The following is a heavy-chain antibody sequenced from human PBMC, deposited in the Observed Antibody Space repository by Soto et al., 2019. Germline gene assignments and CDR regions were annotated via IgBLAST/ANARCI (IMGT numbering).Heavy chain of an antibody. V-gene: IGHV4-39*01. D-gene: IGHD5-18*01. CDR2: IYYSGST. CDR3: ARGSYSSDYYYMDV. Sequence: SETLSLTCTVSGGSISSSSYYWGWIRQPPGKGLEWIGNIYYSGSTYYNPSLKSRVTISVDTSKNQFSLKLSSVTAADTAVYYCARGSYSSDYYYMDVWGKGTTVTVSS. J-gene: IGHJ6*03. CDR1: GGSISSSSYY.